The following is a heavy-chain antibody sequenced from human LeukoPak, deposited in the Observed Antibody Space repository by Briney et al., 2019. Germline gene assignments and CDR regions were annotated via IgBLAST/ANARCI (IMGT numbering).Heavy chain of an antibody. CDR1: GFTFSNYA. Sequence: GGSLRLSCAASGFTFSNYAMIWVRQAPGKGLEWVSAISGSGGSTYYADSVKGRFTISRDNSKNTLYLQMNSLRVEDTAVYYCAKASRATLTTVINWFDPWGQGTPVTVSS. V-gene: IGHV3-23*01. CDR2: ISGSGGST. J-gene: IGHJ5*02. CDR3: AKASRATLTTVINWFDP. D-gene: IGHD4-11*01.